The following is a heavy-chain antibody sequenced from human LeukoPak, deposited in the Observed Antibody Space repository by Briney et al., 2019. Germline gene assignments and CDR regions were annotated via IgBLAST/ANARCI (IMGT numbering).Heavy chain of an antibody. Sequence: GGSLRLSCAASGFTFSSYAMSWVRQAPGKGLEWVSAISGSGGSTYYADSVKGRFTISRDNSKNTLYLQMNSLRPEDTAVYYCAKGGHGSGYGLTTGFDYWGQGTLVTVSS. CDR2: ISGSGGST. J-gene: IGHJ4*02. CDR1: GFTFSSYA. CDR3: AKGGHGSGYGLTTGFDY. D-gene: IGHD5-12*01. V-gene: IGHV3-23*01.